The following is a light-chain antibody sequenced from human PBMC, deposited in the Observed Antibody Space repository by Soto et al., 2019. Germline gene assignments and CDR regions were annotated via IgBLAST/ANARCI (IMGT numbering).Light chain of an antibody. V-gene: IGKV3-15*01. CDR3: QQYNDWPWT. CDR2: GAS. Sequence: EIVMTQSPATLSVSPGERATLSCRASQSVSSNLAWYQHKVGQAPRLLIYGASTRATGIPVRFSGSGSGTEFTLTISSLQSEDCVVYYCQQYNDWPWTFGQGTKVEI. J-gene: IGKJ1*01. CDR1: QSVSSN.